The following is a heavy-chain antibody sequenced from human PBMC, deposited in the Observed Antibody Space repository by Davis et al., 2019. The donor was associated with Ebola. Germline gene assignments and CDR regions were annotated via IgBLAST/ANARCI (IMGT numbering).Heavy chain of an antibody. CDR2: INPKSGGT. J-gene: IGHJ4*02. V-gene: IGHV1-2*02. Sequence: ASVKVSCKASGYTFTGYYIHWVRQAPGQGLEWMGWINPKSGGTNYAQKFQGRVTMTRDTSITTAYMELSGLRSDDTAVYYCAREQQLVRIDYWGQGTLVTVSS. D-gene: IGHD6-6*01. CDR1: GYTFTGYY. CDR3: AREQQLVRIDY.